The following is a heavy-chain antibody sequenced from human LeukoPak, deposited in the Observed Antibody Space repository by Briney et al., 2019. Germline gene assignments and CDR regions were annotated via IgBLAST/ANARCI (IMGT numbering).Heavy chain of an antibody. D-gene: IGHD2-2*01. J-gene: IGHJ4*02. V-gene: IGHV3-23*01. CDR2: ISGSGGST. CDR3: AKVLDLSTDYFDY. CDR1: GFTFSSYA. Sequence: PGGSLRLSCAASGFTFSSYAMSWVRQAPGKGLEWVSAISGSGGSTYYADSVKGRFTVSRDNSKNTLYLQMNSLRAEDTAVYYCAKVLDLSTDYFDYWGQGTLVTVSS.